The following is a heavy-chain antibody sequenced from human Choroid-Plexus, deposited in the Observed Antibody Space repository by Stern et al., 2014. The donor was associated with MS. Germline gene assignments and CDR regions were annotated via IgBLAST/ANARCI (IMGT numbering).Heavy chain of an antibody. V-gene: IGHV3-30*18. D-gene: IGHD2/OR15-2a*01. CDR2: VSYDGSNK. Sequence: VQLEESGGGVVQTGRPLRLSCVASGFTFGSCAMHWVRQAPGKGLEWVAGVSYDGSNKDYADSVKGRFTISRDNSQNTLYMQMSSLRPEDTAVYYCAKDRQYLTYFFDHWGQGSLVTVSS. CDR3: AKDRQYLTYFFDH. CDR1: GFTFGSCA. J-gene: IGHJ5*02.